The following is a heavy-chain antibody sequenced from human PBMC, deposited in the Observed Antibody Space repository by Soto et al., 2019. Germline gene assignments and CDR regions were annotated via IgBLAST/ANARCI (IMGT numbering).Heavy chain of an antibody. Sequence: GGSLRLSCAASGFTFSSYWMHWVRQAPGKVLVWVSRINSDGSNTNYADSVKGRFTISRDNAKNTLYLQMNSLRAEDTAVYYCALLPSRYYSDSSGYYYGEGWGQGTLVTVSS. CDR2: INSDGSNT. J-gene: IGHJ4*02. CDR1: GFTFSSYW. D-gene: IGHD3-22*01. CDR3: ALLPSRYYSDSSGYYYGEG. V-gene: IGHV3-74*01.